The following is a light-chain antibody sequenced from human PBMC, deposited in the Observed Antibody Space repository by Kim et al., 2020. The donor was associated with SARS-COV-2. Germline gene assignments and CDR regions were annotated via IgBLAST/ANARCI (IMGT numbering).Light chain of an antibody. CDR3: QQSYSTPPIT. V-gene: IGKV1-39*01. CDR2: GAS. CDR1: QSISNY. Sequence: DIQMTQSPSSLFASVGDRVTITCRASQSISNYLKWYQRKPGKAPELLIYGASSLQSGVPSRFSGSGSGTDFTLTISSLQPEDFATYYCQQSYSTPPITFGQGTRLEI. J-gene: IGKJ5*01.